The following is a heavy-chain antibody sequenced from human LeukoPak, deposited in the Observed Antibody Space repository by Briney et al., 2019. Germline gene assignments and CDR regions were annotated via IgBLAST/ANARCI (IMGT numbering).Heavy chain of an antibody. CDR2: INRNSGDT. CDR3: ARGSPVAAAGTAYFHH. CDR1: GYTFSDYY. Sequence: GASVRLSCAASGYTFSDYYMRWVRQAPGQGLEWMGWINRNSGDTYYAEESQGRVTISRDESKSTPYIELSRSRSDDTAMYYCARGSPVAAAGTAYFHHWGQGTLVTVSS. J-gene: IGHJ1*01. V-gene: IGHV1-2*02. D-gene: IGHD6-13*01.